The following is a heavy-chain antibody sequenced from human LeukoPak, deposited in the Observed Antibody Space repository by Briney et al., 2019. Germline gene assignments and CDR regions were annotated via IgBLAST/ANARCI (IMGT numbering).Heavy chain of an antibody. V-gene: IGHV3-23*01. D-gene: IGHD3-9*01. J-gene: IGHJ4*02. CDR2: ISGSGGTT. Sequence: GGSLRLSCAASGXTFSSYAMSWVRQGPGKGLEWVTTISGSGGTTYYAEAVKGRFTISRDNSKNTLSLQMNGLRAEDTAAYYCAKANDFLTAVYFDYWGQGSLVTVSS. CDR1: GXTFSSYA. CDR3: AKANDFLTAVYFDY.